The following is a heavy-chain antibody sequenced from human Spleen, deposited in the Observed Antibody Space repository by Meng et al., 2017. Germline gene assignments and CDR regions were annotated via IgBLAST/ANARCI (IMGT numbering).Heavy chain of an antibody. V-gene: IGHV1-46*01. J-gene: IGHJ4*02. Sequence: ASVKVSCKASGYTFTSYYMHWVRQAPGQGLEWMGIINPIGGTTTYAQKFHGRVTMTRDTATSIVYMELSGLRSEDTAVYYCASVGVAGLDSWGQGTLVTVSS. CDR1: GYTFTSYY. CDR2: INPIGGTT. D-gene: IGHD6-19*01. CDR3: ASVGVAGLDS.